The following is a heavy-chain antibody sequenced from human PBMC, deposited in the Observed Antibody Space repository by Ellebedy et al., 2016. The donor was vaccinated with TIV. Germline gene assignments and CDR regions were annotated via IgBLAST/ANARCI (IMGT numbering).Heavy chain of an antibody. V-gene: IGHV1-18*04. CDR2: ISAYNGNT. Sequence: ASVKVSXXASGYTFTSYGISWVRQAPGQGLEWMGWISAYNGNTNYAQKLQGRVTMTTDTSTSTAYMELRSLRSDDTAVYYCARERAVGHLGFSRAYGMDVWGQGTTVTVSS. D-gene: IGHD6-13*01. CDR3: ARERAVGHLGFSRAYGMDV. CDR1: GYTFTSYG. J-gene: IGHJ6*02.